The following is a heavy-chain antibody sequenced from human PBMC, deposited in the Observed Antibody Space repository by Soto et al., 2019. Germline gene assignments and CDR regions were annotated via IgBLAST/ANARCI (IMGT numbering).Heavy chain of an antibody. V-gene: IGHV3-30*18. CDR3: AKGAYYYDILTGYFDY. J-gene: IGHJ4*02. CDR2: ISYDGSNK. Sequence: GGSLRLSCAASGFTFNDYTMHWVRQTPGKGLEWVAVISYDGSNKYYADSVKGRFTISRDNSKNTLYLQMNSLRAEDTAVYYCAKGAYYYDILTGYFDYWGQGTLVTAPQ. CDR1: GFTFNDYT. D-gene: IGHD3-9*01.